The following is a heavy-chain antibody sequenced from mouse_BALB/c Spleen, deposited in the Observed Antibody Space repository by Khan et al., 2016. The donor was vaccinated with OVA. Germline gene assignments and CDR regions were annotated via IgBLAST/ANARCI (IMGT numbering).Heavy chain of an antibody. CDR3: AASILFYYSMDY. CDR1: GYTFTSYW. V-gene: IGHV1-7*01. CDR2: INPSTGYT. J-gene: IGHJ4*01. D-gene: IGHD6-1*01. Sequence: QMQLQQPGAELAKPGASVKMSCKASGYTFTSYWMHWVKQRPGQGLEWIGYINPSTGYTEYNQKFKDKATLTTDKSSSTAYMQLSSLTSEDSAVYYCAASILFYYSMDYWGQGTSVTVSS.